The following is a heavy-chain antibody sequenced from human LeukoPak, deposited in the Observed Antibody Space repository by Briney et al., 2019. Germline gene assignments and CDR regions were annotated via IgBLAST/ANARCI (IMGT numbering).Heavy chain of an antibody. CDR2: IYYSGST. CDR1: GGSISSSSYY. Sequence: SETLSLTCTVSGGSISSSSYYWGWIRQPPGKGLEWIGSIYYSGSTYYNPSLKSRVTISVDTSKNQFSLKLSSVTAADTAVYYCARLGLHPARDGFDYWGQGTLVTVSS. J-gene: IGHJ4*02. D-gene: IGHD5/OR15-5a*01. CDR3: ARLGLHPARDGFDY. V-gene: IGHV4-39*01.